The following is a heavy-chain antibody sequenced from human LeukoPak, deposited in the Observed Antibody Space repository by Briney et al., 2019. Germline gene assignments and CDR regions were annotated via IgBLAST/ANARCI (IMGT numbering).Heavy chain of an antibody. CDR2: ISGDGGST. D-gene: IGHD3-3*01. Sequence: GGSLRLSCAASGFTFDDYAMHWVRHAPGKGLEWVSLISGDGGSTYYADSVKGRFTISRDNSKNSLYLQMNSLRTEDAAVYYCARDGQDTIFGVVIPEYYMDVWGKGTTVTVSS. CDR1: GFTFDDYA. V-gene: IGHV3-43*02. CDR3: ARDGQDTIFGVVIPEYYMDV. J-gene: IGHJ6*03.